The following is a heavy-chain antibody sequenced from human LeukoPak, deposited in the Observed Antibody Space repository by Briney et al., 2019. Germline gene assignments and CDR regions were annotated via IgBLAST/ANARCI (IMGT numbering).Heavy chain of an antibody. Sequence: GGSLRLSCAASGFTFSNYAIHWVRQAPGKGLEYVSAISDNGGSTYYANSVKGRFTISRDNSKNTLYLRMGSLRAEDMAVYYCARDGYMEGGPDYWGQGTLVTVSS. J-gene: IGHJ4*02. CDR2: ISDNGGST. CDR3: ARDGYMEGGPDY. CDR1: GFTFSNYA. D-gene: IGHD3-22*01. V-gene: IGHV3-64*01.